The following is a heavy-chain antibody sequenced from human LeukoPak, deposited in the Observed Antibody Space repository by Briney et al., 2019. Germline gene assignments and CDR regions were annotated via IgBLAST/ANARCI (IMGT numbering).Heavy chain of an antibody. D-gene: IGHD2-15*01. V-gene: IGHV1-2*02. CDR2: INPNSGGT. CDR1: GYTFTRYA. J-gene: IGHJ4*02. CDR3: ARETGYCSGGRCYFIY. Sequence: ASVKVSCKASGYTFTRYAISWVRQAPGQGLEWMGWINPNSGGTSSAQKFQGRVTMTRDTSVSTAYMELSRLRSDDTALYYCARETGYCSGGRCYFIYWGQGTLVTVSS.